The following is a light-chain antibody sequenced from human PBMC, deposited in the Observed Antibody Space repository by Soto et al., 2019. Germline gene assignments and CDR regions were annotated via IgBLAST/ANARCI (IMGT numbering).Light chain of an antibody. CDR3: LQDDSYIQS. Sequence: AIPMTQSPSSLSASVGDTVTITCRASQGIRSDLSWYQQKPGTAPKLLIYAASTLHNGVPSRFSGSGSGTAFTLTISSLLPEDVATYDCLQDDSYIQSFGHGTKVEVK. J-gene: IGKJ1*01. CDR2: AAS. V-gene: IGKV1-6*01. CDR1: QGIRSD.